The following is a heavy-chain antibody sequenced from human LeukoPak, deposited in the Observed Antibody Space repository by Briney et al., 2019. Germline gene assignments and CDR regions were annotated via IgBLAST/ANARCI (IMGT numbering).Heavy chain of an antibody. CDR2: IDSSSSTI. CDR1: GFPFTTYN. D-gene: IGHD3-16*02. Sequence: PGGSLRLSCAVSGFPFTTYNMNWVRQAPGKGLEWVSYIDSSSSTICYADSVKGRFTVSRDNAKNSLDLQMNSLRSEDTAVYYCVRDRGISFYFDYWGQGTLVTVSS. V-gene: IGHV3-48*01. J-gene: IGHJ4*02. CDR3: VRDRGISFYFDY.